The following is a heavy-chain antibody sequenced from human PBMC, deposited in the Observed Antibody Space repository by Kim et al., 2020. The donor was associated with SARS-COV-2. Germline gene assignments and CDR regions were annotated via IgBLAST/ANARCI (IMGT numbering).Heavy chain of an antibody. J-gene: IGHJ4*01. CDR3: ARGGYYDSSGYYHYFDY. D-gene: IGHD3-22*01. CDR1: GGSISSYY. CDR2: IYYSGST. Sequence: SETLSLTCTVSGGSISSYYWSWIRQPPGKGLEWIGYIYYSGSTNYNPSLKSRVTISVDTSKNQFSLKLSSVTAADTAVYYCARGGYYDSSGYYHYFDYWG. V-gene: IGHV4-59*01.